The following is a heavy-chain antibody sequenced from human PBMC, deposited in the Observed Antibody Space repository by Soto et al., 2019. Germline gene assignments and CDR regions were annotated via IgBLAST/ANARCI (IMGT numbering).Heavy chain of an antibody. CDR3: TTDYYDFWNGSYIDAFEI. D-gene: IGHD3-3*01. CDR1: GFIFSNAW. Sequence: EVQLVESGGGLVKPGGSLRLSCAASGFIFSNAWMNWVRQAPGRGLEWVGRIKSKTDGETTDYAAPVKGRFTFSRDDSKNTLYLQMNSLKTEDTAVYYCTTDYYDFWNGSYIDAFEIWGQGTMVTVSS. CDR2: IKSKTDGETT. J-gene: IGHJ3*02. V-gene: IGHV3-15*07.